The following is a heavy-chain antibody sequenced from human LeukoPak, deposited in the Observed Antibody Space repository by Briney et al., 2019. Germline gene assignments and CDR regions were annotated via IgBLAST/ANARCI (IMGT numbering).Heavy chain of an antibody. CDR3: AKDLHWGLDY. J-gene: IGHJ4*02. Sequence: GGSLRLSCAASRFTFSTYGMSWVRQAPGKGLEWVSAISGSGGSTYYADSVKGRFTISRDNSKNTLYLQMNSLRAEDTAVYYCAKDLHWGLDYWGQGTLVTVSS. CDR1: RFTFSTYG. CDR2: ISGSGGST. V-gene: IGHV3-23*01. D-gene: IGHD7-27*01.